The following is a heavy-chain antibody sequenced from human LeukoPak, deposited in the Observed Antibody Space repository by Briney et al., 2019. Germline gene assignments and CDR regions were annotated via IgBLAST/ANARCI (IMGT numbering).Heavy chain of an antibody. V-gene: IGHV1-2*02. CDR3: ARDSIMITFGGVRS. CDR2: INPNSGGT. J-gene: IGHJ5*02. CDR1: GYTFTGYY. Sequence: ASVKVSCKASGYTFTGYYMHWVRQAPGQGLEWMGWINPNSGGTNYAQKFQGRVTMTRDTPISTAYMELSRLRSDDTAVYYCARDSIMITFGGVRSWGQGTLVTVSS. D-gene: IGHD3-16*01.